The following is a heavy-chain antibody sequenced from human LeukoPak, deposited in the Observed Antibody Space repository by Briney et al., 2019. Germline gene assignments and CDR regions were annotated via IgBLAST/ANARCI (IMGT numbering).Heavy chain of an antibody. J-gene: IGHJ4*02. Sequence: GGSLRLSCAASGFTFSSYAMIWVRQAPGKGLDWVSSISDNGDDTYYADSVKGRFTISRDKSTNTLYLQMNSLRADDTAVYYCAKGYYGNYVAVDYWGLGTLVTVSS. CDR1: GFTFSSYA. D-gene: IGHD4-11*01. CDR3: AKGYYGNYVAVDY. CDR2: ISDNGDDT. V-gene: IGHV3-23*01.